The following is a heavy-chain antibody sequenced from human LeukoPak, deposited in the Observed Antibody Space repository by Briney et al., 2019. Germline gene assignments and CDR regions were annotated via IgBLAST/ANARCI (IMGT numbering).Heavy chain of an antibody. J-gene: IGHJ3*01. V-gene: IGHV3-23*01. CDR2: ISGSGGTT. Sequence: GGSLRLSCAASGLTFSSYAMTWVRQAPGKGLEWVSGISGSGGTTYYADSVKGRFTISRDNSKNTLYLQMNSLRVEDTAVYYCAKGGRWDYYDSSHWGQGTMATVSS. D-gene: IGHD3-22*01. CDR3: AKGGRWDYYDSSH. CDR1: GLTFSSYA.